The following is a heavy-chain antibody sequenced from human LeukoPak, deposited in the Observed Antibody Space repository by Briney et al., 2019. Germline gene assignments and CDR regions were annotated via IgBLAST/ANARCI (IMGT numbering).Heavy chain of an antibody. D-gene: IGHD2-2*01. V-gene: IGHV5-51*01. CDR1: GYSFTSYW. Sequence: GESLKISCKGSGYSFTSYWIGWVRQMPGKGLEWMGIIYPGDSDTRYSPSFQGQVTISADKSISTAYLQWSSLKASDTAMYYCARSVVSSRNYYYYGMDVWGQGTTVTVSS. CDR3: ARSVVSSRNYYYYGMDV. CDR2: IYPGDSDT. J-gene: IGHJ6*02.